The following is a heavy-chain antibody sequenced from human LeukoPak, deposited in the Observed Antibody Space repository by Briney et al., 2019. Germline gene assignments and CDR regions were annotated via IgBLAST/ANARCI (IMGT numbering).Heavy chain of an antibody. J-gene: IGHJ4*02. V-gene: IGHV1-69*05. CDR3: ARGLRWAGTFDY. CDR2: IIPIFGTA. CDR1: GGTFSSYA. D-gene: IGHD6-19*01. Sequence: ASVKASCKASGGTFSSYAISWVRQAPGQGLEWMGRIIPIFGTANYAQKFQGRVTITTDESTSTAYMELSSLRSEDTAVYYCARGLRWAGTFDYWGQGILVTVSS.